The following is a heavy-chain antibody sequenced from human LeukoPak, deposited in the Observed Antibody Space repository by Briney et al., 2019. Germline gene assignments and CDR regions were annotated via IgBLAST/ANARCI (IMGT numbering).Heavy chain of an antibody. V-gene: IGHV3-23*01. CDR1: GFTFTSYA. Sequence: GGSLRLSCAASGFTFTSYAMSWVRQAPGKGLEWVSTISGSGGSTYYADSVKGRFTTSRDNSKNTLYLQMNSLRAEDTAVYYCAKDQGKTVTTYFDYWGQGTLVTVSS. CDR3: AKDQGKTVTTYFDY. CDR2: ISGSGGST. J-gene: IGHJ4*02. D-gene: IGHD4-17*01.